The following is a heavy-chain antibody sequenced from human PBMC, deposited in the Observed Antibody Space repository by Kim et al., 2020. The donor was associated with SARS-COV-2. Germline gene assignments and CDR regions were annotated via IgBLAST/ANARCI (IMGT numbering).Heavy chain of an antibody. CDR2: IVGGGGGI. CDR3: ARDRRPDGKWGVDY. D-gene: IGHD1-26*01. Sequence: GGSLRLSCAASGFDFSTYAMNWVRQVPGKGLESVSGIVGGGGGIYYADSGKGRFTISRDNSKSTLYLQMNSLRTEDTAIYYCARDRRPDGKWGVDYWGRGTPVTVSS. J-gene: IGHJ4*02. CDR1: GFDFSTYA. V-gene: IGHV3-23*01.